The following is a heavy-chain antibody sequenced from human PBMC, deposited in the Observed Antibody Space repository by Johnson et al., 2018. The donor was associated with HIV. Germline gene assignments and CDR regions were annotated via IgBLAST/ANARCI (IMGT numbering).Heavy chain of an antibody. CDR1: GFTFSSYA. V-gene: IGHV3-23*04. D-gene: IGHD2-2*01. CDR2: ISGSGGST. Sequence: VQLVESGGGLVQPGGSLRLSCAASGFTFSSYAMHWVRQAPGKGLEWVSAISGSGGSTYYADSVKGRFTIPRDNSKNTLYLQMNSLRAEDTAVYYCARETGDPVVPAARDAFDIWGQGTMVTVSS. CDR3: ARETGDPVVPAARDAFDI. J-gene: IGHJ3*02.